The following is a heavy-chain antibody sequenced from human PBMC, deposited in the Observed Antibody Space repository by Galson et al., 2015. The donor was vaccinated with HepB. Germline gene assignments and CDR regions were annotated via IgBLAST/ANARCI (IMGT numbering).Heavy chain of an antibody. D-gene: IGHD5-18*01. J-gene: IGHJ6*02. CDR1: GYTFTSYY. V-gene: IGHV1-46*01. Sequence: SVKVSCKASGYTFTSYYMHWVRQAPGQGLEWMGIINPSGGSTSYAQKFQGRVTMTRDTSPSTVYMELSSLRSEDTAVYYCARVNSYGQFGMDVWGQGTTVTVSS. CDR3: ARVNSYGQFGMDV. CDR2: INPSGGST.